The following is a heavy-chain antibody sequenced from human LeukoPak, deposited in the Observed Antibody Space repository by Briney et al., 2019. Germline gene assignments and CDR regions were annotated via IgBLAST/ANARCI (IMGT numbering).Heavy chain of an antibody. CDR3: ATKHGGSYAFDI. CDR1: GFTFSSYW. D-gene: IGHD6-25*01. CDR2: INSDGSST. J-gene: IGHJ3*02. Sequence: PGGSLRLSCAASGFTFSSYWMHWVRQAPGKGLXXXSRINSDGSSTSYADSVKGRFTISRDNAKNTLYLQMNSLRAEDTAVYYCATKHGGSYAFDIWGQGTMVTVSS. V-gene: IGHV3-74*01.